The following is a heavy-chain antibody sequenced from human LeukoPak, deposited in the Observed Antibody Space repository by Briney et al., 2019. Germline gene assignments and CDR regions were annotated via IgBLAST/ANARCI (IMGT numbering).Heavy chain of an antibody. V-gene: IGHV3-7*04. CDR3: ARVFPAFDI. CDR1: GFTFNNYW. Sequence: GGSLRLSCAASGFTFNNYWMTWVRQAPGKGLEWVANINQDGSEKYYVDSVKGRFTISRDNAKNSLYLQMNSLRDEDTAVYYCARVFPAFDIWGQGTMVTVSS. CDR2: INQDGSEK. J-gene: IGHJ3*02. D-gene: IGHD3-3*01.